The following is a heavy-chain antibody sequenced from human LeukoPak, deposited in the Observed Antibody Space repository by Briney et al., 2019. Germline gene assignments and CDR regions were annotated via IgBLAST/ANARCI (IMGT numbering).Heavy chain of an antibody. Sequence: SVKVSCKASGYTFTGYYMHWVRQAPGQGLEWMGWINPNSGGTNYAQKFQGRVTMTRDTSISTAYMELSRLRSDDTAVYYCARDPSRDIVVVPAADYLWFDPWGQGTLVTVSS. D-gene: IGHD2-2*01. CDR3: ARDPSRDIVVVPAADYLWFDP. CDR2: INPNSGGT. J-gene: IGHJ5*02. CDR1: GYTFTGYY. V-gene: IGHV1-2*02.